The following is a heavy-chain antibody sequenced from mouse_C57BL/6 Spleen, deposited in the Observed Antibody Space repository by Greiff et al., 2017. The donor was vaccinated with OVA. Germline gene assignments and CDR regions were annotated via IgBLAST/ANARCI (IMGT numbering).Heavy chain of an antibody. CDR2: IYPSDSET. D-gene: IGHD2-2*01. CDR1: GYTFTSYW. V-gene: IGHV1-61*01. CDR3: ARSSTMVTTTGDY. J-gene: IGHJ4*01. Sequence: QVQLKQPGAELVRPGSSVKLSCKASGYTFTSYWMDWVKQRPGQGLEWIGNIYPSDSETHYNQKFKDKATLTVDKSSSTAYMQLSSLTSEDSAVYYCARSSTMVTTTGDYWGQGTSVTVSS.